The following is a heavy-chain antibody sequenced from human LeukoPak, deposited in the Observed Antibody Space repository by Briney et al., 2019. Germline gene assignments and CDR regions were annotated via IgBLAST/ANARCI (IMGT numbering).Heavy chain of an antibody. Sequence: GGSLRLSCAASGFTFSSYAMSWVRQAPGKGLEWVSAISGSGGSTYYADSVKGRFTISRDNPKNTLYLQMNSLRAEDTAVYYCAKDGHDYGGNSGWFDPWGQGTLVTVSS. D-gene: IGHD4-23*01. J-gene: IGHJ5*02. V-gene: IGHV3-23*01. CDR3: AKDGHDYGGNSGWFDP. CDR2: ISGSGGST. CDR1: GFTFSSYA.